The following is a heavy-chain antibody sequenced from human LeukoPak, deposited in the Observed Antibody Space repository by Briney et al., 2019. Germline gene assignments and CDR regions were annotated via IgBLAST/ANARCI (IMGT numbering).Heavy chain of an antibody. D-gene: IGHD3-10*01. Sequence: GGSLRLSCAASGFTFRSYAMHWVRQAPGKGLEWVAVISYDGSNKYYADSVKGRFTISRDNSKNTLYLQMNSLRAEDTAVYYCARDRTMVHFDYWGQGTLVTVSS. CDR3: ARDRTMVHFDY. CDR2: ISYDGSNK. J-gene: IGHJ4*02. CDR1: GFTFRSYA. V-gene: IGHV3-30*04.